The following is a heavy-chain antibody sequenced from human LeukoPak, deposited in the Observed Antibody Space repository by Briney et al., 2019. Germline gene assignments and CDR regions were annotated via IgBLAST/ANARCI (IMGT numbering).Heavy chain of an antibody. V-gene: IGHV3-23*01. D-gene: IGHD3-10*01. CDR2: LSGTGGST. J-gene: IGHJ4*02. Sequence: GASLRLSCEASGFKFGTYAMTWVRQAPGKGLEWVSTLSGTGGSTYYADSVKGRFTISRDNSENTLFLQMNSLKAEDTAIYYCAKNRRGEATPVDYWGQGTLVTVSS. CDR1: GFKFGTYA. CDR3: AKNRRGEATPVDY.